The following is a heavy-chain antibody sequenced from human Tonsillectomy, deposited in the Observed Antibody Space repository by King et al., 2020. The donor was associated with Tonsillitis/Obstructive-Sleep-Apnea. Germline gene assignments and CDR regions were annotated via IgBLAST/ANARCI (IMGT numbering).Heavy chain of an antibody. D-gene: IGHD4-17*01. CDR2: IYYSGST. CDR3: TRDDPRYGLDAYSDY. V-gene: IGHV4-31*03. Sequence: VQLQESGPGLVKPSQTLSLTCTVSGGSISSGGYYWSWIRQHPGKGLEWIGYIYYSGSTYYNPSLKSRVTISVDTSKNQFSLKLSSVTAADTSVYYCTRDDPRYGLDAYSDYWGQGTLFTVAS. J-gene: IGHJ4*02. CDR1: GGSISSGGYY.